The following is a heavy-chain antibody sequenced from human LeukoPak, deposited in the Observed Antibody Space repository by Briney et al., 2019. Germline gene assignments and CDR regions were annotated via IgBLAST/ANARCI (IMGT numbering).Heavy chain of an antibody. CDR3: ARVLTDTSGWYQLDY. Sequence: ASLKVSCEPSGYTFTTYYIQWVRQAPGPRLEWMGMINPGGGSTTYSQKFQGRVAMSSDTSTSTVYMELSSLRSEDTAVYYCARVLTDTSGWYQLDYWGQGTLVTVSS. J-gene: IGHJ4*02. CDR1: GYTFTTYY. V-gene: IGHV1-46*01. CDR2: INPGGGST. D-gene: IGHD6-19*01.